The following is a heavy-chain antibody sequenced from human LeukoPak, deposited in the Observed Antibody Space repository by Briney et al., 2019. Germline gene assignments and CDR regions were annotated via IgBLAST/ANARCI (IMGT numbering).Heavy chain of an antibody. J-gene: IGHJ4*02. Sequence: GGSLRLSCAASGFTFSNYNMNWVRQAPGKRVEWVSYISRSSDTIYYADSVKGRFTISRDNAKNSLYLQMNSLRDEDTAVYFCARCRDVYKYFVYWGQGALVTVSP. V-gene: IGHV3-48*02. CDR3: ARCRDVYKYFVY. CDR2: ISRSSDTI. CDR1: GFTFSNYN. D-gene: IGHD1-1*01.